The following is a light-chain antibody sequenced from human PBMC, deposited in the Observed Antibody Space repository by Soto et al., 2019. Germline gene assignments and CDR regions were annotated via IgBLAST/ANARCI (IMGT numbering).Light chain of an antibody. CDR3: CSYAGSGTDKYV. CDR1: SSDIGTYNF. J-gene: IGLJ1*01. CDR2: DDI. Sequence: SVLTQPASVSGSPGQSITISCTGTSSDIGTYNFVSWYQQLPGEAPKFMIYDDIKRPSGVSNRFSGSKSGNTASLTISGLQAEDEADYYCCSYAGSGTDKYVFGGGTKVTVL. V-gene: IGLV2-23*01.